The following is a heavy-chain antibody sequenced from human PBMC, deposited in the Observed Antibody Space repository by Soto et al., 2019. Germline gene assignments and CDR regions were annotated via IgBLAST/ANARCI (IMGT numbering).Heavy chain of an antibody. CDR2: ISYDGSNK. CDR3: AKGYSYGPHYYFDY. Sequence: GGSLRLSCAASGFTFSSYGMHWVRQAPGKGLEWVAVISYDGSNKYYADSVKGRFTISRDNSKNTLYLQMNSLRAEDTAVYYCAKGYSYGPHYYFDYWGQGTLVTVSS. V-gene: IGHV3-30*18. CDR1: GFTFSSYG. D-gene: IGHD5-18*01. J-gene: IGHJ4*02.